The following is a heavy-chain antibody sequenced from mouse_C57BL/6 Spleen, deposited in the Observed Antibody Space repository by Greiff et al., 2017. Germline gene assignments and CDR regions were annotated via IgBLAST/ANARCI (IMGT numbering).Heavy chain of an antibody. Sequence: QVQLQQPGAELVKPGASVKLSCKASGYTFTSYCMHWVKQRPGRGLAWIGRIDPTSGGTKYNEKFKCKATLAVDKSSSTADMQPSSLPSEDWAVYLCARSDGYYRYVGVWGTGGTVAV. V-gene: IGHV1-72*01. J-gene: IGHJ1*03. CDR2: IDPTSGGT. CDR1: GYTFTSYC. D-gene: IGHD2-3*01. CDR3: ARSDGYYRYVGV.